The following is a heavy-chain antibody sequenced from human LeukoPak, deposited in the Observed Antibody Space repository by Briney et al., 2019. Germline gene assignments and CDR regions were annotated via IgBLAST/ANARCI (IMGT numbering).Heavy chain of an antibody. Sequence: PGGSLRLSCAASGFTFSSYSMNWVRQAPGKGQEWVSYISSSDSYIYYPDSVKGRFTISRDNAKNSLYLQMNSLRAEDTAVYYCARELTFDYWGQGTLVTVSS. CDR1: GFTFSSYS. J-gene: IGHJ4*02. CDR2: ISSSDSYI. D-gene: IGHD2/OR15-2a*01. V-gene: IGHV3-21*01. CDR3: ARELTFDY.